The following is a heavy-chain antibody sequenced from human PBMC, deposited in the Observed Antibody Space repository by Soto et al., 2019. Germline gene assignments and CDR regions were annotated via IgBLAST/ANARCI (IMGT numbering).Heavy chain of an antibody. J-gene: IGHJ5*02. V-gene: IGHV3-13*01. Sequence: EVQLVESGGGLVQPGGSLRLSCAASGFIFSNYDMHWVRQVTGKGLEWVSSIGVGGDTYYAGSVKGRFTISRENANNSFYLQMNSLRAEDTAVYYCARYFGDYSGNWFDPWGQGTLVTVSS. CDR3: ARYFGDYSGNWFDP. CDR1: GFIFSNYD. D-gene: IGHD4-17*01. CDR2: IGVGGDT.